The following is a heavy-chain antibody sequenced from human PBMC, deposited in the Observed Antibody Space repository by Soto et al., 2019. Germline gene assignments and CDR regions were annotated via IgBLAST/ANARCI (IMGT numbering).Heavy chain of an antibody. Sequence: GASVKVSCKASGYSFTGYYIHWVRQAPGQGLEWMGWINPDSGATNYAQNFQGRVTLTSDTSISTASMDLTSLTSDDTAVSSCARVDSGSGGYSFPYFDYWGQGTLVTVSS. CDR2: INPDSGAT. J-gene: IGHJ4*02. V-gene: IGHV1-2*02. D-gene: IGHD3-22*01. CDR1: GYSFTGYY. CDR3: ARVDSGSGGYSFPYFDY.